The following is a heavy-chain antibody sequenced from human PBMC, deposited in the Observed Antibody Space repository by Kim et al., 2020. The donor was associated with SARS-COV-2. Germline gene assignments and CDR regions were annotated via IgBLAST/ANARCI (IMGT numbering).Heavy chain of an antibody. V-gene: IGHV3-64D*09. Sequence: GGSLRLSCSASGFTFSSYAMHWVRQAPGKGLEYVSAISSNGGSTYYADSVKGRFTISRDNSKNTLYLQMSSLRAEDTAVYYCVKDPYFDWFRTQGRYLDYWGQGTLVTVSS. CDR3: VKDPYFDWFRTQGRYLDY. CDR1: GFTFSSYA. D-gene: IGHD3-9*01. CDR2: ISSNGGST. J-gene: IGHJ4*02.